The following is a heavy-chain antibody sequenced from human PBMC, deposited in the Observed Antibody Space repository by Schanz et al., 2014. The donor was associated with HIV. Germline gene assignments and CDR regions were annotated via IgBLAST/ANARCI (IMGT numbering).Heavy chain of an antibody. V-gene: IGHV3-30*18. Sequence: VQLVESGGGLVQPGRSLRLSCAASGGTFSAHAFHWVRQAPGRGLEWVALISHDGSNKYYADSVKGRFTISRDNSKKTLYLQMNSLRAEDTAVYYCAKTTWGRRVDAFDIWGQGTMVTVSS. CDR3: AKTTWGRRVDAFDI. D-gene: IGHD3-16*01. CDR1: GGTFSAHA. J-gene: IGHJ3*02. CDR2: ISHDGSNK.